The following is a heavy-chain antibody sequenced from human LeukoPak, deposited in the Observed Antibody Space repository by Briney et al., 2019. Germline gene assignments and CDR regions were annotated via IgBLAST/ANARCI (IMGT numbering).Heavy chain of an antibody. Sequence: GGSLRLSCAASGFTYSSYWMNWVRQARGKGLEWVAHIKQDGCEKDYVDSVKGRFTISRDNAKNSLYLQMNSLRAEDTAVYYCARGASMAVAGFFDYWGQGNLVTVSA. J-gene: IGHJ4*02. CDR3: ARGASMAVAGFFDY. V-gene: IGHV3-7*01. D-gene: IGHD6-19*01. CDR1: GFTYSSYW. CDR2: IKQDGCEK.